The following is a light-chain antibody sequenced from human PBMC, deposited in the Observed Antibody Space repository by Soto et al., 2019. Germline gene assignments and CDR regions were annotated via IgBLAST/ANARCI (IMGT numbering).Light chain of an antibody. CDR3: QQRYNWPRT. Sequence: IVLTQSPATLSLSQGIRATHCCGASQNISNYLIWYQQKPGQAPRLLIYDVSNRATGIPARFSGSGSGTDFTLTISSLEPEDFAVYYCQQRYNWPRTFGQGTKVDI. CDR1: QNISNY. J-gene: IGKJ1*01. CDR2: DVS. V-gene: IGKV3-11*01.